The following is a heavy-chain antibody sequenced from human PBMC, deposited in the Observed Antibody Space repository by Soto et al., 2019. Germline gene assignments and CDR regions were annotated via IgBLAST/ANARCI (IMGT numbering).Heavy chain of an antibody. Sequence: QVQLVQSGAEVKKPGSSVKVSCQASGGTFSSYAISWVRQAPGQGLEWMGGFIPIFGTANYAQNFQGRVTIAAYESIGSVYRVLTSLRSEDPAVYDCSRFRRGGYDSSGYLDYWGQVTLVTVSS. D-gene: IGHD3-22*01. CDR1: GGTFSSYA. CDR3: SRFRRGGYDSSGYLDY. J-gene: IGHJ4*02. CDR2: FIPIFGTA. V-gene: IGHV1-69*12.